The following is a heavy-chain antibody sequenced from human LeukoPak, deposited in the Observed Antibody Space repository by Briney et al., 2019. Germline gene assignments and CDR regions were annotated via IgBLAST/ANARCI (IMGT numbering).Heavy chain of an antibody. Sequence: ASVTVSCTVSGYTLTELSIHWVRQAPGKGLEWMGGFNPKDGETIYAQKFQGRVTMTEDTSTDTAYMELSSLRSDDTAVYYCARDWVSGSPNWFDPWGQGTLVTVSS. CDR2: FNPKDGET. V-gene: IGHV1-24*01. CDR3: ARDWVSGSPNWFDP. CDR1: GYTLTELS. J-gene: IGHJ5*02. D-gene: IGHD2-8*01.